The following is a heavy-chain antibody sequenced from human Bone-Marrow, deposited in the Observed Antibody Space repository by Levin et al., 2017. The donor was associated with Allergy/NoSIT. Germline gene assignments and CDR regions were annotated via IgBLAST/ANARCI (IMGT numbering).Heavy chain of an antibody. CDR1: GGTISSSNYY. Sequence: PSETLSLTCTVSGGTISSSNYYWSWIRQPAGKGLEWIGRIKTTGSTNYNPSLKSRVTISVDTSKNLCSLRLSSVTAADTAVYYCAQNPPNAGSWLWGQGTLVTVSS. CDR2: IKTTGST. J-gene: IGHJ4*02. D-gene: IGHD2-8*01. V-gene: IGHV4-61*02. CDR3: AQNPPNAGSWL.